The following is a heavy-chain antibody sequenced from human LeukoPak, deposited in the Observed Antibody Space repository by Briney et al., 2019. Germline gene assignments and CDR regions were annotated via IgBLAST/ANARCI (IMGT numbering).Heavy chain of an antibody. CDR3: ASRRITIFGVVKYYMDV. CDR2: TNHSGST. J-gene: IGHJ6*03. V-gene: IGHV4-34*01. Sequence: SETLSLTCAVYGGSFSGYYWSWIRQPPGKGLEWIGETNHSGSTNYNPSLKSRVTISVDTSKNQFSLKLSSVTAADTAVYYCASRRITIFGVVKYYMDVWGKGTTVTVSS. CDR1: GGSFSGYY. D-gene: IGHD3-3*01.